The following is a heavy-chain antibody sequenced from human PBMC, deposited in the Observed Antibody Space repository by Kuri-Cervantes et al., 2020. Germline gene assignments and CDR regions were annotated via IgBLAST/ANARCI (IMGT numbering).Heavy chain of an antibody. CDR1: GGSFSSYY. CDR3: ARVSRDRYGSGGYQDY. V-gene: IGHV4-34*01. Sequence: SETLSLTCAVYGGSFSSYYWSWIRQPPGKGLEWIGEINHSGSTNYNPSLKSLVTISVDTSKNQFSLKLSSVTAADTAVYYCARVSRDRYGSGGYQDYWGQGTLVTVSS. J-gene: IGHJ4*02. D-gene: IGHD3-10*01. CDR2: INHSGST.